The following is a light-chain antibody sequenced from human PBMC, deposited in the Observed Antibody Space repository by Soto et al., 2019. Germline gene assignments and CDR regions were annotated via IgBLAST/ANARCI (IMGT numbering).Light chain of an antibody. J-gene: IGKJ1*01. CDR2: KAS. CDR1: QSISSW. V-gene: IGKV1-5*03. CDR3: QQYNSYPWT. Sequence: DIQMTQSPSTLSAYVGDRVTITCRASQSISSWLAWYQQKPGKAPKLLIYKASSLESGVPSRFSGSGSGTEFTLTISSLQPDDFANYYCQQYNSYPWTFGQGTKVEIK.